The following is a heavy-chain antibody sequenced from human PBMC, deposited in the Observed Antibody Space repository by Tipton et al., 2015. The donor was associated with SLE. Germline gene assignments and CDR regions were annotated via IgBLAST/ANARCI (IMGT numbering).Heavy chain of an antibody. J-gene: IGHJ3*02. Sequence: GSLRLSCAASGFTVSSSYMSWVRQAPGKGLEWVSAIYRGGSTYYVDSVKGRFTISRDNSKNTVYLQMNSLRAADTALYYCARGSGSGHQVTFDIWGQGTMVTVSS. V-gene: IGHV3-66*01. CDR2: IYRGGST. CDR3: ARGSGSGHQVTFDI. D-gene: IGHD2-15*01. CDR1: GFTVSSSY.